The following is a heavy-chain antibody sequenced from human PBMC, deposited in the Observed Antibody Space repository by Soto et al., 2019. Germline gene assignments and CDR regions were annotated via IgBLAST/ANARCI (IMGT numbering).Heavy chain of an antibody. D-gene: IGHD3-22*01. V-gene: IGHV5-51*01. J-gene: IGHJ6*02. CDR2: IYPGDSDT. Sequence: GESLKISCQGAGESFISYWIGLVRQLPGKGLEWMGIIYPGDSDTRYSPSFQGQVTISADKSISTAYLPWSSLKASDTAMYYCARPYDSSGYSDYYGMDVWGRGTTVTVSS. CDR3: ARPYDSSGYSDYYGMDV. CDR1: GESFISYW.